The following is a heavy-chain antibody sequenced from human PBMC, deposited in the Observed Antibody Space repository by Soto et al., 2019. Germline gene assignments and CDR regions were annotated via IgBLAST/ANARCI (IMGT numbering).Heavy chain of an antibody. D-gene: IGHD2-15*01. CDR2: INPSGGST. J-gene: IGHJ3*02. CDR3: ARDRVANDAFDI. Sequence: SVKVSWKASGDTFTSYYMHWVRQAPGQGLEWMGIINPSGGSTSYAQKFQGRVTMTRDTSTSTVYMELSSLRSEDTAVYYCARDRVANDAFDIWGQGTMVTVSS. V-gene: IGHV1-46*01. CDR1: GDTFTSYY.